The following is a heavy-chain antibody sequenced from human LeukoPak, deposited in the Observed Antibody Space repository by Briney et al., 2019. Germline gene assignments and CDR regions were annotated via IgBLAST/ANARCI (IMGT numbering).Heavy chain of an antibody. J-gene: IGHJ5*02. D-gene: IGHD3-10*01. CDR2: ISGSGGST. V-gene: IGHV3-23*01. Sequence: GGSLRLSCAASGFSFSSYAMSWVRQAPGKGMEWVLAISGSGGSTYYADSVNCRFTISRDNSKNTLYLQMNSLRAEDTAVYYCAKGLVELLWFGELSWFDPWGQGTLVTVSS. CDR3: AKGLVELLWFGELSWFDP. CDR1: GFSFSSYA.